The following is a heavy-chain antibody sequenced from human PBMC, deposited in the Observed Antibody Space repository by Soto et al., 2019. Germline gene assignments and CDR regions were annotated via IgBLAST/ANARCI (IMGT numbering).Heavy chain of an antibody. Sequence: ASVKVSCRASGYTFTDYYIHWVRQAPGQGLEWMGWINPTGGGTNYAQSFRGRVTMTRDTSISTAYMELSRLTSDDTAVFYCARTYSSRYFYNQYSMDVWGQGTTVTVSS. CDR1: GYTFTDYY. CDR3: ARTYSSRYFYNQYSMDV. CDR2: INPTGGGT. J-gene: IGHJ6*02. D-gene: IGHD3-22*01. V-gene: IGHV1-2*02.